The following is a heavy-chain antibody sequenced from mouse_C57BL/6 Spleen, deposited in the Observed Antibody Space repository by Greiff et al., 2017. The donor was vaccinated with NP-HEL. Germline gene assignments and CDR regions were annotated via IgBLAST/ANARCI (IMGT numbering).Heavy chain of an antibody. D-gene: IGHD4-1*01. V-gene: IGHV14-3*01. J-gene: IGHJ2*01. CDR1: GFNIKNTY. Sequence: VHVKQSVAELVRPGASVKLSCTASGFNIKNTYMHWVKQRPEQGLEWIGRIDPANGNTKYAPKFQGKATITADTSSNTAYLQLSSLTSEDTAIYYCARPLAGTLCFDYWGQGTTLTVSS. CDR3: ARPLAGTLCFDY. CDR2: IDPANGNT.